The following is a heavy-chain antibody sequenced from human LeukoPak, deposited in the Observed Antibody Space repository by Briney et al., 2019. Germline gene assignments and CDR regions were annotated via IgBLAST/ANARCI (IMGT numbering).Heavy chain of an antibody. J-gene: IGHJ6*02. V-gene: IGHV3-11*06. CDR2: TSSSSSYT. Sequence: GGSLRLSCAASGFTFSDYYMSWIRQAPGKGLEWVSYTSSSSSYTNYADSVKGRFTISRDNAKNSLYLQMNSLRAEDTAVYYCARARYYYYGMDVWGQGTTVTVSS. CDR3: ARARYYYYGMDV. CDR1: GFTFSDYY.